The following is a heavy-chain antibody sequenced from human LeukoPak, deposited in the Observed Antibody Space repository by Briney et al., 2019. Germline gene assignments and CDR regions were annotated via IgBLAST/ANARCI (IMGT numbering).Heavy chain of an antibody. D-gene: IGHD6-13*01. Sequence: PSETLSLTCAVYGGSFSGYYWSWIRQPPGKGLEWIGEINHSGSTNYNPSLKSRVTISVDTSKNQFSLKLSSVTAADTAVYYCARGSAKPVQQLVVGYFDYWGQGTLVTVSS. CDR3: ARGSAKPVQQLVVGYFDY. J-gene: IGHJ4*02. CDR2: INHSGST. CDR1: GGSFSGYY. V-gene: IGHV4-34*01.